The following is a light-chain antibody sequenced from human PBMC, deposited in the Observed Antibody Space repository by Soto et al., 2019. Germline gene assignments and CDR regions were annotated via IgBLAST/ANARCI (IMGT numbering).Light chain of an antibody. CDR2: GTS. J-gene: IGKJ1*01. CDR1: QSVGSSY. V-gene: IGKV3-20*01. Sequence: SPGERATLSCRASQSVGSSYLAWYQQKPGQAPRVLIYGTSSRATGIPDRFSGSGSGTDFTLTISRLEPEDFAVYYCQQYTTSSWTFGQGTKVDIK. CDR3: QQYTTSSWT.